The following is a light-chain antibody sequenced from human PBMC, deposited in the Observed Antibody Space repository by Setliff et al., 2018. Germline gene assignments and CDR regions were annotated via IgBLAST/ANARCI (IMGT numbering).Light chain of an antibody. CDR1: SSDVGGYNY. J-gene: IGLJ1*01. Sequence: QSVLTQPASVSGSPGQSITISCTGTSSDVGGYNYVSWYQQHPGKAPKLMIYDVSNRPSGVSNRFSGSKSGNTASLTISGLQAEDEADYYCCSYADTYISVFGTGTKVTVL. CDR3: CSYADTYISV. V-gene: IGLV2-14*03. CDR2: DVS.